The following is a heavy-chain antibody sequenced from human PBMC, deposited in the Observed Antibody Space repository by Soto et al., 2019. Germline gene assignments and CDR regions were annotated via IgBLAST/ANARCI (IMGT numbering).Heavy chain of an antibody. CDR1: GGSISSSNW. CDR3: ARCSSYYDILTGYYRVFDY. D-gene: IGHD3-9*01. Sequence: QVQLQESGPGLVKPSGTLSLTCAVSGGSISSSNWWSWVRQPPGKGLEWIGEIYHSGSTNYNPSLKSRVTISVDKSKNQFSLKLSSVTAADTAVYYCARCSSYYDILTGYYRVFDYWGQGTLVTVPS. V-gene: IGHV4-4*02. CDR2: IYHSGST. J-gene: IGHJ4*02.